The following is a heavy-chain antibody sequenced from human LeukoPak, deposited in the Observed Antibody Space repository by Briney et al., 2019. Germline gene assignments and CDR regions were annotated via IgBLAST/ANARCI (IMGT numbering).Heavy chain of an antibody. D-gene: IGHD3-22*01. Sequence: GGSLRLSCAASGFTFSGYWMSWVRQAPGKGLEWVADINQGGSEKYYVDSVKGRFTISRDNAKNSLYLQMNSLRADDTAVYYCARTMNFYFDYWGQGTLVTVSS. CDR1: GFTFSGYW. J-gene: IGHJ4*02. CDR3: ARTMNFYFDY. V-gene: IGHV3-7*05. CDR2: INQGGSEK.